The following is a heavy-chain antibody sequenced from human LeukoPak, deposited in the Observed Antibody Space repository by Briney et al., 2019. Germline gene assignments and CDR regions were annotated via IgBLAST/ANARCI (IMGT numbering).Heavy chain of an antibody. D-gene: IGHD6-19*01. V-gene: IGHV3-21*01. J-gene: IGHJ4*02. CDR2: IISSRSYI. CDR1: GFTFSIYS. CDR3: ASLTSGWHKEEKTFDY. Sequence: KTGGSLRLSCAVSGFTFSIYSMNWVRQAPGKGLGWVSSIISSRSYIYYADSVKGRFIISRDTYTNSPYLQMNSLRAEDTAVYYCASLTSGWHKEEKTFDYWGQGTLVTVSS.